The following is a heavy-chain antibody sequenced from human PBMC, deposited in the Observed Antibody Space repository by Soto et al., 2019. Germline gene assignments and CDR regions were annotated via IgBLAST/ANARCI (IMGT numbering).Heavy chain of an antibody. CDR3: ARRYGYYFDY. CDR1: GGSISSYY. J-gene: IGHJ4*02. V-gene: IGHV4-59*08. D-gene: IGHD4-17*01. Sequence: SETLSLTCTVSGGSISSYYWSWIRQLPGKGLEWIGYIYYSGSTNYNPSLKSRVTISVDTSKNQLSLKLSSVTAADTAVYYCARRYGYYFDYWGQGTLVTVSS. CDR2: IYYSGST.